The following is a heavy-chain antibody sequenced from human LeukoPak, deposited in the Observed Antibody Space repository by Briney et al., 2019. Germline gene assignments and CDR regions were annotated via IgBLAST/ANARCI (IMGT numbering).Heavy chain of an antibody. V-gene: IGHV4-34*01. CDR3: ARGRVPDY. Sequence: PSETLSLTCAVYGGTFSGYYWSWIRQPPGKGLEWMGEINHSGSTNYNPSLKSRVTISVDTSKNQFSLKLSSVTAVDTAVYYCARGRVPDYWGQGTLVTVSS. CDR1: GGTFSGYY. J-gene: IGHJ4*02. CDR2: INHSGST.